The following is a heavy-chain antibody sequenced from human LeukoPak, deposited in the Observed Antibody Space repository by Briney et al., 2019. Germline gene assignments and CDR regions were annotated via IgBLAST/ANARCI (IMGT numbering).Heavy chain of an antibody. Sequence: SQTLSLTCTVSGGSISSGDYYWSWIRQPPGKGLEWIGYIYYSGSTYYNPSLKSRVTISVDTSKNQFSLKLSSVTAADTAVYYRAREGQNYYDTAWGQGTLVTVSS. CDR3: AREGQNYYDTA. CDR1: GGSISSGDYY. CDR2: IYYSGST. J-gene: IGHJ5*02. V-gene: IGHV4-30-4*08. D-gene: IGHD3-22*01.